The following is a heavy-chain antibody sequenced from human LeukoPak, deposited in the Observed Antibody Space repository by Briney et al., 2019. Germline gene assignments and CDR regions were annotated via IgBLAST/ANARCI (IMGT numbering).Heavy chain of an antibody. CDR3: ATGTTGTYNWFDP. V-gene: IGHV4-61*05. CDR1: GGSISSSSYY. J-gene: IGHJ5*02. D-gene: IGHD1-1*01. CDR2: IYYSGST. Sequence: SETLSLTCTVSGGSISSSSYYWSWIRQPPGKGLEWIGYIYYSGSTNYNPSLKSRVTISVDTSKNRFSLKLSSVTAADTAVYYCATGTTGTYNWFDPWGQGTLVTVSS.